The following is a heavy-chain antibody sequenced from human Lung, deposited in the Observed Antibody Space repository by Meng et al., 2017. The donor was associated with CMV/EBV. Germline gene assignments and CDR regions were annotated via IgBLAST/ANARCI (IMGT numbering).Heavy chain of an antibody. CDR3: ARGEHRIAVAGSAFDI. CDR2: ISYDGSNK. D-gene: IGHD6-19*01. J-gene: IGHJ3*02. CDR1: GFTFSSYA. V-gene: IGHV3-30-3*01. Sequence: GGSXRLXCAASGFTFSSYAMHWVRQAPGKGLEWVAVISYDGSNKYYADSVKGRFTISRDNSKNTLYLQMNSLRAEDTAVYYCARGEHRIAVAGSAFDIWGQGXMVTVSS.